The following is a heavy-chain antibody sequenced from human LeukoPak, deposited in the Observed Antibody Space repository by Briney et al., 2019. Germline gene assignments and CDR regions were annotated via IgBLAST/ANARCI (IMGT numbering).Heavy chain of an antibody. CDR3: AKLPLSARDDY. CDR1: GFTFSSYA. CDR2: ISYDGSNK. V-gene: IGHV3-30-3*02. Sequence: PGRSLRLSCAASGFTFSSYAMHWVRQAPGKGLEWVAVISYDGSNKYYADSVKGRFTISRDNSKNTLYLQMNSLRAEDTAIFYCAKLPLSARDDYWGQGTLVTVSS. D-gene: IGHD5-18*01. J-gene: IGHJ4*02.